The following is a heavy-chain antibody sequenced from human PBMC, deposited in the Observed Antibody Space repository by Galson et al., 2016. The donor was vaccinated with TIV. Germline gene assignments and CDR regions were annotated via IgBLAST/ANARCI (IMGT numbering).Heavy chain of an antibody. CDR1: GFTFSKAW. V-gene: IGHV3-15*01. D-gene: IGHD5-12*01. CDR3: TTERSYGYNDH. CDR2: IKSKSDAGTT. J-gene: IGHJ4*02. Sequence: SLRLSCAASGFTFSKAWMTWVRQAPGKGLEWVGRIKSKSDAGTTEYAPPVKGRFIISRNDSKGTLFRQMDSLRTEDTAMYYCTTERSYGYNDHWGQGTLVTVSS.